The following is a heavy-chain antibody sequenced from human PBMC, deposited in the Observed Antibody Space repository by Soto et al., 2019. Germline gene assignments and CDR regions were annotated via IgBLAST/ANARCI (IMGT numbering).Heavy chain of an antibody. CDR2: MNPYNGNT. Sequence: GASVKVSCKASGYTFTSYDINWVRRATGQRLEWMGWMNPYNGNTDYAQKFQGRVTMTGNTSISTAYMELSSLISEDTAVYYCARGMGNWNAAGRTNNWSDPWGQGTLVTVSS. J-gene: IGHJ5*02. CDR1: GYTFTSYD. CDR3: ARGMGNWNAAGRTNNWSDP. V-gene: IGHV1-8*01. D-gene: IGHD1-1*01.